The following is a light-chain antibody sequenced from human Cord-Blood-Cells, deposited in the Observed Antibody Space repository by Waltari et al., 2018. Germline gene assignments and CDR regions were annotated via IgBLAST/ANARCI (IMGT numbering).Light chain of an antibody. CDR2: EGS. J-gene: IGLJ3*02. V-gene: IGLV2-23*01. CDR1: SSDVGSYNL. Sequence: QSALTQPASVSGSPGQSITISCTGTSSDVGSYNLVSWYQTHPGKAPKLMIYEGSKRPSGVSNRFSGSKFGNTASLTIAGLQAEDEADYYCCSYAGSSTVFGGGTQRTVL. CDR3: CSYAGSSTV.